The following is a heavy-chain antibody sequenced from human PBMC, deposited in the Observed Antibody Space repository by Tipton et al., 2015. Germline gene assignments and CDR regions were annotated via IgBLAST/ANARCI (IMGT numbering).Heavy chain of an antibody. D-gene: IGHD2-8*01. J-gene: IGHJ4*02. Sequence: SLRLSCTASGFIFSNAWMNWVRQAPGKGLEWVGRIRRKTDGGTTEYGAAVKGRFTISRDDSENTLYLQMNSLKTEDTAVYYCSSSPFGYAYWGQGTLVTVSS. CDR3: SSSPFGYAY. CDR1: GFIFSNAW. CDR2: IRRKTDGGTT. V-gene: IGHV3-15*07.